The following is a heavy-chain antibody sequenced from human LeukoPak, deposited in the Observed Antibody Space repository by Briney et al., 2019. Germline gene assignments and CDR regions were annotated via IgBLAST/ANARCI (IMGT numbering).Heavy chain of an antibody. Sequence: SDTLSLTCTVSGCSISSSSYYWGWMRPPPGKGLKGFGSIYYSGSTYYNPSLKSRITISVNTSKNQFSLKLSSVTAADPAVYYCARVGTVGALDYWGQGTLVTVSS. J-gene: IGHJ4*02. D-gene: IGHD1-26*01. CDR3: ARVGTVGALDY. CDR2: IYYSGST. V-gene: IGHV4-39*01. CDR1: GCSISSSSYY.